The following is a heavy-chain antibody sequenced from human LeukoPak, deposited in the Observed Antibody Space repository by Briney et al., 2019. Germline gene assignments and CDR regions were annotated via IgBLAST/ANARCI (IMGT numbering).Heavy chain of an antibody. Sequence: PGGSLRLSCAASGFTFSSYSMNWVRQAPGKGLEWVSSISSSSSYIYYADSVKGRFTISRDNAKNSLYLQMNSLRAEDTAVYYCARERSSSSSPFDYWGQGTLVTVSS. CDR2: ISSSSSYI. CDR1: GFTFSSYS. CDR3: ARERSSSSSPFDY. V-gene: IGHV3-21*01. J-gene: IGHJ4*02. D-gene: IGHD6-13*01.